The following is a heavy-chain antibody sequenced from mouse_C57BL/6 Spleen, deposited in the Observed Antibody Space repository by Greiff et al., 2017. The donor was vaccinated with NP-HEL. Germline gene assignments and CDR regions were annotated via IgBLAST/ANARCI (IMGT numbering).Heavy chain of an antibody. CDR2: IDPSDSYT. CDR1: GYTFTSYW. D-gene: IGHD1-1*01. CDR3: ARPDYYGSSYGFDY. Sequence: QVQLQQSGAELVKPGASVKLSCKASGYTFTSYWMQWVKQRPGQGLEWIGEIDPSDSYTNYNQKFKGKATLTVDTSSSTAYMQLSSLTSEDSAVYYCARPDYYGSSYGFDYWGQGTTLTVSS. V-gene: IGHV1-50*01. J-gene: IGHJ2*01.